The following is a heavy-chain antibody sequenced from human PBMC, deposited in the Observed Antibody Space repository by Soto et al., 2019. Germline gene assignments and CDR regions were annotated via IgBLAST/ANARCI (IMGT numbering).Heavy chain of an antibody. CDR1: GGTFSSYA. CDR2: IIPIFGTA. J-gene: IGHJ4*02. D-gene: IGHD3-22*01. Sequence: SVKVSCKASGGTFSSYAISWVRQAPGQGLEWMGGIIPIFGTANYAQKFQGRVTITADESTSTAYMELSSLRSEDTAVYYCARDSTYYYDSSGYYSGPDGHFDYWGQGTLVTVSS. CDR3: ARDSTYYYDSSGYYSGPDGHFDY. V-gene: IGHV1-69*13.